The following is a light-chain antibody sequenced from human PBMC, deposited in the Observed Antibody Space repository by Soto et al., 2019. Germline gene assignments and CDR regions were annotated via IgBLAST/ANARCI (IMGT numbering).Light chain of an antibody. CDR2: KAS. J-gene: IGKJ1*01. Sequence: DLQMTQSPSTLSASVGDRVTITCRASQSISDWLAWYQQKPGKAPKLLIYKASSLESGVPSRFSGSGSGTDFTLTISSLQHDDFATYYCQQYNSYSRTFGQGTKVEV. V-gene: IGKV1-5*03. CDR3: QQYNSYSRT. CDR1: QSISDW.